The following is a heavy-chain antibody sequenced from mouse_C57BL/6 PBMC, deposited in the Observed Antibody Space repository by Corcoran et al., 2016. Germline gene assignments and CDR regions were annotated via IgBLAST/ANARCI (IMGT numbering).Heavy chain of an antibody. J-gene: IGHJ3*01. CDR1: GYTFTTYG. V-gene: IGHV9-3*01. CDR2: INTYSGVP. CDR3: ARCDYDVYWFAY. D-gene: IGHD2-4*01. Sequence: QIQLVQSGPELKKPGETVKISCKASGYTFTTYGMSWVKQAPGKGLKWMGWINTYSGVPTYADDFKGRFAFSLETSASTAYLQINNLKNEDTATYFCARCDYDVYWFAYWGQGTLVTVSA.